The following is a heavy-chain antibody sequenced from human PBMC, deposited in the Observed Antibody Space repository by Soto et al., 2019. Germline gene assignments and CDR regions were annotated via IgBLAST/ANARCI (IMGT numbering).Heavy chain of an antibody. D-gene: IGHD6-19*01. J-gene: IGHJ4*02. CDR2: LNSDGTSA. CDR3: ARGPSGWFGFDY. Sequence: GSLRLSCAGSGFTFSGNWMHWVRQDPGKGLVWVSRLNSDGTSANYADAVKGRFTISRDNAKNTPFLQMNSLTAEDTALYYCARGPSGWFGFDYWGQGTLVTVSS. V-gene: IGHV3-74*01. CDR1: GFTFSGNW.